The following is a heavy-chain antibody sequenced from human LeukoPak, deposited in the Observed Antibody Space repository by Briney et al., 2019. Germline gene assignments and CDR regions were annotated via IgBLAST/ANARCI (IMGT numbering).Heavy chain of an antibody. CDR3: AKDSRTEKGIAVAGTEVDYYYGMDV. D-gene: IGHD6-19*01. CDR1: GFTLSSYA. CDR2: ISGSGGST. J-gene: IGHJ6*02. V-gene: IGHV3-23*01. Sequence: GGSLRLSCAASGFTLSSYAMSWVRQAPGKGLEWVSAISGSGGSTYYADSVKGRFTISRDNSKNTLYLQMNSLRAEDTAVYYCAKDSRTEKGIAVAGTEVDYYYGMDVWGQGTTVTVSS.